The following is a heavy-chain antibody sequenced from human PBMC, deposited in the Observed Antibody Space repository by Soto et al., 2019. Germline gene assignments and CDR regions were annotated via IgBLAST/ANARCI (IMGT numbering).Heavy chain of an antibody. V-gene: IGHV3-30-3*01. D-gene: IGHD2-2*01. CDR1: GFTFSSYA. CDR2: ISYDGSNK. CDR3: AREGRYCSSTSCYEGYFDY. Sequence: QVQLVESGGCVVQPGRSLRLSCAASGFTFSSYAMHWVRQAPGKGLEWVAVISYDGSNKYYADSVKGRFTISRDNSKNTLYLQMNSLRAEDTAVYYCAREGRYCSSTSCYEGYFDYWGQGTLVTVSS. J-gene: IGHJ4*02.